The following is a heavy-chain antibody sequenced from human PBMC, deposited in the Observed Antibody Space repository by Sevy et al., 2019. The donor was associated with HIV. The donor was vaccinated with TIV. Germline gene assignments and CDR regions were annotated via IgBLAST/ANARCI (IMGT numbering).Heavy chain of an antibody. V-gene: IGHV3-49*04. J-gene: IGHJ4*02. CDR2: LKSDVYGGTV. D-gene: IGHD6-13*01. Sequence: GGSLRLSCTASGFTFGDYCMSWVRQAPGKGLEWVAFLKSDVYGGTVDHAASVRGRFVISRDDSKTIAYLQMYDLKTEDTGVYYCTRWKAAQSIFYYWGQGALVTVSS. CDR1: GFTFGDYC. CDR3: TRWKAAQSIFYY.